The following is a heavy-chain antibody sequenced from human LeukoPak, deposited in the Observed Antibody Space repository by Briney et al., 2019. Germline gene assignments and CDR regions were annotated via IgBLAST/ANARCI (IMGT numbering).Heavy chain of an antibody. D-gene: IGHD3-22*01. CDR2: IYPGDSAT. V-gene: IGHV5-51*01. CDR3: ARLDYYDSSGYSSPLRY. Sequence: GESLKISCKGSGYRFTSYWIGWVRQMPGKGLGWMGIIYPGDSATRYSPSFQGQVIISVDKSISTAYLQWSSLKASDTAMYYCARLDYYDSSGYSSPLRYWGQGTLVTVSS. CDR1: GYRFTSYW. J-gene: IGHJ4*02.